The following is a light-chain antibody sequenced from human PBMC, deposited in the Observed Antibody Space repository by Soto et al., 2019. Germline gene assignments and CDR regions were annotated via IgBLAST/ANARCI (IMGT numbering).Light chain of an antibody. CDR1: QSVGSNK. V-gene: IGKV3-20*01. CDR3: QQYGSTPLT. CDR2: DAS. Sequence: EIVLTQSPGTLSLSPGERATLSCRASQSVGSNKLAWYQQKRGQAPRFLMYDASTRATGIPDRFSGSGSGTDFTITISTLEPEDFAVYYCQQYGSTPLTFGGGNKVEIK. J-gene: IGKJ4*01.